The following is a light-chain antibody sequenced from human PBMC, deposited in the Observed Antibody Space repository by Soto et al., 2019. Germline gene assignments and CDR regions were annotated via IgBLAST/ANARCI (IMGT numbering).Light chain of an antibody. Sequence: AIRMTQSPSSLSASTGDRVTITCRASQGISSYLAWYQQKPGKAPKLLIYAASTLQSGVPSRFSGSGSGTDFTLTISCQQSEDFATYYCQQYYSYPNTFGQGTKVDIK. CDR3: QQYYSYPNT. V-gene: IGKV1-8*01. CDR2: AAS. CDR1: QGISSY. J-gene: IGKJ2*01.